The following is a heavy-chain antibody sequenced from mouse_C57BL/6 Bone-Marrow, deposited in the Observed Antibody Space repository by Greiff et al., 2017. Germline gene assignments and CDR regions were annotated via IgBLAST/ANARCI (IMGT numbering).Heavy chain of an antibody. CDR2: IWWDADT. CDR1: GFSLSTFGLG. V-gene: IGHV8-8*01. Sequence: QVTLKVSGPGILQPSQTLSLTCSFSGFSLSTFGLGVGWIRQPSGKGLEWLAPIWWDADTYYNPALKSRLTISKDTSKNQVFLKIANVDTADTATYYCARSYYSNSSGCAYWGQGTLVTVSA. D-gene: IGHD2-5*01. J-gene: IGHJ3*01. CDR3: ARSYYSNSSGCAY.